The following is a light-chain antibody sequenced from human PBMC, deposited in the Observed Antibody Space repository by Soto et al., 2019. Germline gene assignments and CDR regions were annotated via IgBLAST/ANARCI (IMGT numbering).Light chain of an antibody. CDR2: GNS. J-gene: IGLJ1*01. V-gene: IGLV1-40*01. CDR1: SPNIGAGYD. CDR3: QSYDSSLSRSV. Sequence: QSVLTQPPSVSGAPGQRVTISCTGSSPNIGAGYDVHWYQQLPGTAPKLLIYGNSNRPSGVPDRFSCSKSGTSASLAITGLQAEDEADYYCQSYDSSLSRSVFGTGTKLTVL.